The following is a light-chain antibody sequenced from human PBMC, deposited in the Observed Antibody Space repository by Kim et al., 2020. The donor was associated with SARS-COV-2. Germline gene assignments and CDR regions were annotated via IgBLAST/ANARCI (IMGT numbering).Light chain of an antibody. Sequence: SYELTQPPSVSVSPGQTASITCSGDKLGDKYACWYQQKPGQSPVLVIYQDSKRPSGIPERFSGSNSGNPATLTISGTQAMDEADYYCQAWDRSTAYYVFG. CDR2: QDS. V-gene: IGLV3-1*01. CDR3: QAWDRSTAYYV. CDR1: KLGDKY. J-gene: IGLJ1*01.